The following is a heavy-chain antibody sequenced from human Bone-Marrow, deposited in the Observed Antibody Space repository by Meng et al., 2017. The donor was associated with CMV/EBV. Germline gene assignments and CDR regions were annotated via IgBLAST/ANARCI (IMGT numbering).Heavy chain of an antibody. V-gene: IGHV3-43*01. D-gene: IGHD1-26*01. CDR3: ARDISSGESFFSY. J-gene: IGHJ4*02. CDR1: GFTFDDYT. CDR2: ISWDRGIT. Sequence: GESLKISCATSGFTFDDYTMHWVRQAPGKGLEWVSLISWDRGITYYVDSVKGRFTISRDNSDNSLYLQMNSLRTEDTAFYYCARDISSGESFFSYWGQGTLVTVSS.